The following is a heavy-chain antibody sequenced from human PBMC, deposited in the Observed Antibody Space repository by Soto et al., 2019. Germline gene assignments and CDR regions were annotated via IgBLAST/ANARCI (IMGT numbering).Heavy chain of an antibody. D-gene: IGHD5-18*01. V-gene: IGHV3-23*01. CDR1: GFTFSSYA. CDR2: ISGSGGST. Sequence: GGSLRLSCAASGFTFSSYAMSWVRQAPGKGLEWVSAISGSGGSTYYADSVKDRFTISRDNSKNTLYLQMNSLRAEDTAVYYCAKDHLWLSFYMDVWGKGTTVTVSS. J-gene: IGHJ6*03. CDR3: AKDHLWLSFYMDV.